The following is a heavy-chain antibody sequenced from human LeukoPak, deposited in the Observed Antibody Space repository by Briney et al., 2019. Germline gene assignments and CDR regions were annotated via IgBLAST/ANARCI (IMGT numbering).Heavy chain of an antibody. D-gene: IGHD6-13*01. CDR2: IYYSGST. V-gene: IGHV4-39*07. CDR3: ARLGSYYSSSY. Sequence: PSETLSLTCTVSGGSISSSSYYWGWIRQPPGKGLEWIGSIYYSGSTYYNPSLKSRVTISVDTSKNQFSLKLSSVTVADTAVYYCARLGSYYSSSYWGQGTLVTVSS. CDR1: GGSISSSSYY. J-gene: IGHJ4*02.